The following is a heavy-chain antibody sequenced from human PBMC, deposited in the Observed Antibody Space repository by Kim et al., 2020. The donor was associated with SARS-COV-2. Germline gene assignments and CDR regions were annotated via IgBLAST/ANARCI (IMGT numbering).Heavy chain of an antibody. V-gene: IGHV3-21*01. J-gene: IGHJ4*02. CDR2: ISSSSSYI. CDR1: GFTFSSYS. CDR3: AREGHDILTGSYYFDY. D-gene: IGHD3-9*01. Sequence: GGSLRLSCAASGFTFSSYSMNWVRQAPGKGLEWVSSISSSSSYIYYADSVKGRFTISRDNAKNSLYLQMNSLRAEDTAVYYCAREGHDILTGSYYFDYWGQGTLVTVSS.